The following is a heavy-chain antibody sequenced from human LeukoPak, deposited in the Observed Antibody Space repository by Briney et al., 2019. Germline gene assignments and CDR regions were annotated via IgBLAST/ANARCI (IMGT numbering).Heavy chain of an antibody. Sequence: ASVTVSCKTSGYSFTNYAMHWVRQAPGQTIEWLAWINPANGYTRYSQHFQDRVTVSSDTSADTAYMELSSLRSEDKAIYYCAIRDGHTDHWGQGTLVTVSS. D-gene: IGHD5-24*01. CDR1: GYSFTNYA. J-gene: IGHJ4*02. CDR3: AIRDGHTDH. V-gene: IGHV1-3*03. CDR2: INPANGYT.